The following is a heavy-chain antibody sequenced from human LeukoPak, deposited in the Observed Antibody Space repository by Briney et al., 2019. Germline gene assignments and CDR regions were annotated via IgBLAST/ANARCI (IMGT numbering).Heavy chain of an antibody. CDR2: IYYSGST. CDR1: GGSISSYY. J-gene: IGHJ4*02. CDR3: ARSAAIIPDY. Sequence: SETLSLTCTASGGSISSYYWSWIRQPSGKGLEWIGYIYYSGSTNYNPSLKSRVTISVDTSKNQFSLKLSSVTAADTAVYYCARSAAIIPDYWGQGTLVTVSS. D-gene: IGHD2-2*02. V-gene: IGHV4-59*01.